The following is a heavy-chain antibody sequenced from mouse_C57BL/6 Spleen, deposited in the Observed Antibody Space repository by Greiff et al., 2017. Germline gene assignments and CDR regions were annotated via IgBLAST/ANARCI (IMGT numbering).Heavy chain of an antibody. Sequence: QVHVKQSGAELARPGASVKMSCKASGYTFTSYTMHWVKQRPGQGLEWIGYINPSSGYTKYNQKFKDKATLTADKSSSTAYMQLSSLTSEDSAVYCCARSSTGNGGYFDYWGQGTTLTVSS. D-gene: IGHD4-1*02. V-gene: IGHV1-4*01. J-gene: IGHJ2*01. CDR3: ARSSTGNGGYFDY. CDR2: INPSSGYT. CDR1: GYTFTSYT.